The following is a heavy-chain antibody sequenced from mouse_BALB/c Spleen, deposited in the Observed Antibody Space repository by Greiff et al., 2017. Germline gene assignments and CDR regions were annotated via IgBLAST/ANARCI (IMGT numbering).Heavy chain of an antibody. D-gene: IGHD4-1*01. V-gene: IGHV1-7*01. Sequence: QVQLQQSGAELAKPGASVKMSCKASGYTFTSYWMHWVKQRPGQGLEWIGYINPSTGYTEYNQKFKDKATLTADKSSSTSYMQLSSLTSEDSAVYYCARGDNWVFAYWGQGTLVTVSA. CDR2: INPSTGYT. J-gene: IGHJ3*01. CDR1: GYTFTSYW. CDR3: ARGDNWVFAY.